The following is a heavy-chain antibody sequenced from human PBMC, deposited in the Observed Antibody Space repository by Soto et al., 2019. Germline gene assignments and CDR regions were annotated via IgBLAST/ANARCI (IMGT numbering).Heavy chain of an antibody. CDR1: GFSFSNGW. J-gene: IGHJ5*02. V-gene: IGHV3-15*01. CDR3: TTDRGSMEVVVFGS. CDR2: IQSMRDGGAA. Sequence: GSLRLSCSASGFSFSNGWMSWVRQAPGKGVEWVGRIQSMRDGGAAAYAASVRGRFTISRDDSQNTLYLQMSNLKIEDTAVYYCTTDRGSMEVVVFGSWGQGT. D-gene: IGHD3-16*01.